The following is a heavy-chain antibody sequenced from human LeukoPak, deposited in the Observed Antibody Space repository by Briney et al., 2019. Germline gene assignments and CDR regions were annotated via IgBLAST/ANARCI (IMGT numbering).Heavy chain of an antibody. CDR2: ISSDGSGK. D-gene: IGHD1-26*01. J-gene: IGHJ4*02. CDR1: GFTFISYG. Sequence: GGSLILSCRTTGFTFISYGVHSVREATGKGLEWVAVISSDGSGKHSAEPVKGRFTISRDNSKNTLYLQMKSLRAEDTAVYYCAKDLTGGNYYLDYWGQGTLVTVSS. V-gene: IGHV3-30*18. CDR3: AKDLTGGNYYLDY.